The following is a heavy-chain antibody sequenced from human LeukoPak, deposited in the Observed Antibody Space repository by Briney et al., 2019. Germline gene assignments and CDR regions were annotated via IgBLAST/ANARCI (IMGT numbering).Heavy chain of an antibody. D-gene: IGHD4-17*01. CDR3: AKDLATVTLIDY. V-gene: IGHV3-30*18. Sequence: PGRSLRLSCAASGFTFSSYGMHWVRQAPGKGLQWVAVISYDGSNKYYADSVKGRFTISRDNSKNTLYLQMNSLRAEDTAVYYCAKDLATVTLIDYWGQGTLVTVSS. CDR2: ISYDGSNK. CDR1: GFTFSSYG. J-gene: IGHJ4*02.